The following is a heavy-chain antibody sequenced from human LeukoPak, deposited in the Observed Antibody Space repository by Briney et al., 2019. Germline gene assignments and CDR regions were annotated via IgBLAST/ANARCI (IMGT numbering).Heavy chain of an antibody. V-gene: IGHV4-59*01. Sequence: SETLSLTRTVSGGSISSYYWSWIRQPPGKGLEWIGYIYYSGSTNYNPSLKSRVTISVDTSKNQFSLKLSSVTAADTAVYYCARSRDGYNRNWYFDLWGRGTLVTVSS. CDR1: GGSISSYY. CDR2: IYYSGST. D-gene: IGHD5-24*01. CDR3: ARSRDGYNRNWYFDL. J-gene: IGHJ2*01.